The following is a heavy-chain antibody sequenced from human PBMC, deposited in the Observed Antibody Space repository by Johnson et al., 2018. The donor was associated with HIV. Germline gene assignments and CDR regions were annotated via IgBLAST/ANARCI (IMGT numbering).Heavy chain of an antibody. D-gene: IGHD3-22*01. V-gene: IGHV3-30-3*01. CDR1: GFTFSSYA. J-gene: IGHJ3*02. CDR2: ISYDGSNK. CDR3: ASVRYYDSSGSHAFEI. Sequence: QVLLVESGGGVVQPGRSLRLSCAASGFTFSSYAMHWVRQAPGKGLEWVAVISYDGSNKYYAVSVKGRFTISRDNSKNTLYLQMNSLRAEDTAVYYCASVRYYDSSGSHAFEIWGQGTMVTVSS.